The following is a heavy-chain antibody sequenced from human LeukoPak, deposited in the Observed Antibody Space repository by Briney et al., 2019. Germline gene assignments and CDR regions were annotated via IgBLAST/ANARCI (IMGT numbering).Heavy chain of an antibody. V-gene: IGHV3-11*01. D-gene: IGHD6-19*01. CDR3: TREYSNGWWGETFDY. CDR2: ISSSGSTS. Sequence: NPGGSLRLSCAASGFIFSDYYMSWLRQAAGKGLEGVSYISSSGSTSYYTESVKGRFTISRANAKVSLYLQMTSLRAEDTAVYYCTREYSNGWWGETFDYWGRGTLVTVSS. J-gene: IGHJ4*02. CDR1: GFIFSDYY.